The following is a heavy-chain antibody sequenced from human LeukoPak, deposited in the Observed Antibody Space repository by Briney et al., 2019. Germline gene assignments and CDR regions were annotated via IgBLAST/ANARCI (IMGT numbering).Heavy chain of an antibody. D-gene: IGHD1-26*01. CDR3: TRESGAFSPFGF. V-gene: IGHV4-4*02. CDR1: GASILTTNW. J-gene: IGHJ4*02. CDR2: VHLSGAS. Sequence: SETLSLTCAVSGASILTTNWWSWVRQPPGKGLEWIGEVHLSGASNYNPSLKSRVNMSIDKSKNQLSLELTSVTAADTAIYYCTRESGAFSPFGFWGQGTLVTVSS.